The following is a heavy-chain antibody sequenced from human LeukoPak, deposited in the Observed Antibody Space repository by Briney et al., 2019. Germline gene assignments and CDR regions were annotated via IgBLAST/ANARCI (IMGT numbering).Heavy chain of an antibody. J-gene: IGHJ4*02. CDR2: ISGSGGST. V-gene: IGHV3-23*01. D-gene: IGHD6-13*01. CDR1: GFSFSNYA. Sequence: GGSLRLSCAASGFSFSNYAMSWVRQAPGKGLEWVSAISGSGGSTYYADSVKGRFTISRDNSKNTLYLKMNSLRAEDTAVYYCAKGDIAAAAEGYYLDYWGQGTLVTASS. CDR3: AKGDIAAAAEGYYLDY.